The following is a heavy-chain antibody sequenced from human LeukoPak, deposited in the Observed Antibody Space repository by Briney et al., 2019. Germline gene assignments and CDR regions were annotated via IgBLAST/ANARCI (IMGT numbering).Heavy chain of an antibody. D-gene: IGHD3-3*01. CDR1: GFTVSSNY. Sequence: PGGSLRLSCAASGFTVSSNYMSWIRQPPGKGLEWIGEINHSGSTNYNPSLKSRVTISVDTSKNQFSLKLSSVTAADTAVYYCARGARAIFGVVTLNWFDPWGQGTLVTVSS. V-gene: IGHV4-34*01. CDR2: INHSGST. J-gene: IGHJ5*02. CDR3: ARGARAIFGVVTLNWFDP.